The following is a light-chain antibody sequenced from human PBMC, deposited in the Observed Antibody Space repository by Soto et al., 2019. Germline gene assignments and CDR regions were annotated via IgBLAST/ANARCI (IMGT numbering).Light chain of an antibody. J-gene: IGKJ4*01. CDR3: QQRSNWPT. CDR2: DAS. Sequence: EIVLTQSPATLSLSPGERATLSCRASQSVSSYLAWYQQKPGQAPRLLIYDASNRATGIPARFSGSGSGTDLPLTISSLEPEDFAVYCCQQRSNWPTFGGGTKVEIK. CDR1: QSVSSY. V-gene: IGKV3-11*01.